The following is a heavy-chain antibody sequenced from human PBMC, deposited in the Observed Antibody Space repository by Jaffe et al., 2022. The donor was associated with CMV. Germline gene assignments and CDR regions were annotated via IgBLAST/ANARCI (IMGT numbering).Heavy chain of an antibody. CDR2: IYWNDDK. CDR3: AHLWSYFVVVPAAIEAVDTAMVTAFDY. V-gene: IGHV2-5*01. J-gene: IGHJ4*02. D-gene: IGHD2-2*02. CDR1: GFSLSTSGVG. Sequence: QITLKESGPTLVKPTQTLTLTCTFSGFSLSTSGVGVGWIRQPPGKALEWLALIYWNDDKRYSPSLKSRLTITKDTSKNQVVLTMTNMDPVDTATYYCAHLWSYFVVVPAAIEAVDTAMVTAFDYWGQGTLVTVSS.